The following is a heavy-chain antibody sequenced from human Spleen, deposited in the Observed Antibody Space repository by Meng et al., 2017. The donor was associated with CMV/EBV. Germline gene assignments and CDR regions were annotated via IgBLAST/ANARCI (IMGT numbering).Heavy chain of an antibody. D-gene: IGHD3-22*01. V-gene: IGHV4-59*01. CDR1: GGSISTYY. CDR3: AREGHYDTRENYNYFNGVDV. CDR2: IYYSRST. Sequence: GSLRLSCSVSGGSISTYYWSWIRQPPGKGLEWIGYIYYSRSTNYNPSLKSRVTISVDTSKNQFSLKLSSVNSADTAVYYCAREGHYDTRENYNYFNGVDVWGQGTTVTVSS. J-gene: IGHJ6*02.